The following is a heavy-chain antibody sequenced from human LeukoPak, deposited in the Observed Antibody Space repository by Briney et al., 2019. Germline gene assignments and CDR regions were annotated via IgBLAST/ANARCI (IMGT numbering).Heavy chain of an antibody. J-gene: IGHJ4*02. Sequence: TWVRQAPGKGLEWVSAITDDGGDTFHADSVKGRFTISRDNSKNTLYLQMSSLRAEDTAVYYCAKGSSSSRPYYFDYWGQGTLVTVSS. CDR2: ITDDGGDT. CDR3: AKGSSSSRPYYFDY. V-gene: IGHV3-23*01. D-gene: IGHD2-2*01.